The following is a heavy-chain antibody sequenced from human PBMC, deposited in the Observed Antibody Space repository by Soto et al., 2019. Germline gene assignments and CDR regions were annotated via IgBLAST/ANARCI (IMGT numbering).Heavy chain of an antibody. Sequence: SETLSLTCTLSGCSVTSNSYSWGWIRQSPGKGLEWIGIIYYTENTYYHPALMSRVTISVDTSKSQFSLKLSSVTAADSVVYYCAKDSGYNYGYFRWFDPWGQGTLVTVS. V-gene: IGHV4-39*07. CDR3: AKDSGYNYGYFRWFDP. D-gene: IGHD5-18*01. CDR2: IYYTENT. J-gene: IGHJ5*02. CDR1: GCSVTSNSYS.